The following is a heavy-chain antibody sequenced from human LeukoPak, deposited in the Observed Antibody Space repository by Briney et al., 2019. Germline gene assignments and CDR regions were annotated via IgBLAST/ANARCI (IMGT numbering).Heavy chain of an antibody. J-gene: IGHJ4*02. Sequence: ASVKVSCKASGYTITSYSMHWVRQAPGQGLEWMGIINPSGDSTTYAQKFQGRVTMTRDTSTSTVYMELSSLRSEDTAVYYCARGVLSPGGAVAGTRYFDYWGQGTLVTASS. V-gene: IGHV1-46*01. CDR2: INPSGDST. CDR3: ARGVLSPGGAVAGTRYFDY. D-gene: IGHD6-19*01. CDR1: GYTITSYS.